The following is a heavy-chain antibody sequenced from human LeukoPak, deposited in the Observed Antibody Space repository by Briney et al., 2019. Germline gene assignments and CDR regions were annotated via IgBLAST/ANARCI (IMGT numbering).Heavy chain of an antibody. CDR2: MNPNSGNT. Sequence: ASVKASCKASGYTFTSYDINWVRQATGQGLEWMGWMNPNSGNTGYAQKFQGRVTMTRNTSISTAYMELSSLRSEDTAVYYCARATGKDILTGRKLDCWGQGTLVSVSS. J-gene: IGHJ4*02. D-gene: IGHD3-9*01. CDR3: ARATGKDILTGRKLDC. CDR1: GYTFTSYD. V-gene: IGHV1-8*01.